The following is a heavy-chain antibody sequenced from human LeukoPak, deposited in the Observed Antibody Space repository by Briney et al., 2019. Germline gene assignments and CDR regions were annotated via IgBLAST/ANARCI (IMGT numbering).Heavy chain of an antibody. CDR3: ARDQAVAASKTSCFDY. D-gene: IGHD6-19*01. CDR1: GFTFSSYS. J-gene: IGHJ4*02. CDR2: ISSSSSYI. V-gene: IGHV3-21*01. Sequence: GGSLRLSCAASGFTFSSYSMNWVRQAPGKGLEWVSSISSSSSYIYYADSVEGRFTISRDNAKNSLYLQMNSLRAEDTAVYYCARDQAVAASKTSCFDYWGQGTLVTVSS.